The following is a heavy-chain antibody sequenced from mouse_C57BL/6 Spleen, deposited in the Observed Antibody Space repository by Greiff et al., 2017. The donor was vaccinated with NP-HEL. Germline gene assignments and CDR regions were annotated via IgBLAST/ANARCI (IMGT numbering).Heavy chain of an antibody. CDR3: ARTAYYSNPAWFAY. D-gene: IGHD2-5*01. CDR2: ISSGSSTI. CDR1: GFTFSDYG. J-gene: IGHJ3*01. V-gene: IGHV5-17*01. Sequence: DVMLVESGGGLVKPGGSLKLSCAASGFTFSDYGMHWVRQAPEKGLEWVAYISSGSSTIYYADTVKGRFTISRDNAKNTLFLQMTSLRSEDTAMYYCARTAYYSNPAWFAYWGQGTLVTVSA.